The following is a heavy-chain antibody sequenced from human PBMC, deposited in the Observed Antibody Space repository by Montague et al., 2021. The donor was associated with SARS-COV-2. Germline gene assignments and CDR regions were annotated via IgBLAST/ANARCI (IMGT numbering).Heavy chain of an antibody. CDR1: GFSLSTRGVG. J-gene: IGHJ5*02. Sequence: PALVKPTQTLTLTCTFSGFSLSTRGVGVGWIRQPPGKALGWLALIYWDDDERYSPSLESRLTISKDNSKNQVVLTMTKMAPVDTAAYYCAHTKAPAGDRWFDPWGQGTPVTVSS. D-gene: IGHD6-13*01. V-gene: IGHV2-5*02. CDR2: IYWDDDE. CDR3: AHTKAPAGDRWFDP.